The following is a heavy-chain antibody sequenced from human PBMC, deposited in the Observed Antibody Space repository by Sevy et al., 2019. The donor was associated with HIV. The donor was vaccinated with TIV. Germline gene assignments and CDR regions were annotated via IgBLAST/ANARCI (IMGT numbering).Heavy chain of an antibody. Sequence: GGSLRLSCAASGFSFRSYWMSWVRQAPGKGLEWVANINQDGSVKYYLDSVMGRFTISRDSARNSVYLQINSLRADDTARYYWARTGAYADTYDHHYAMDVWGQGTSVTVSS. V-gene: IGHV3-7*03. D-gene: IGHD4-17*01. CDR2: INQDGSVK. CDR3: ARTGAYADTYDHHYAMDV. CDR1: GFSFRSYW. J-gene: IGHJ6*02.